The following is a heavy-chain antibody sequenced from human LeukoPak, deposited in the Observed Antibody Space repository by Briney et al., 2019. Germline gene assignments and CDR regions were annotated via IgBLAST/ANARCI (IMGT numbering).Heavy chain of an antibody. Sequence: ASVKVSCKASGYTFTSYDINWVRQATGQGLEWMGWMNPNSGNTGYAQKFQGRVTMTRNTSISTAYMELRSLRSEDTAVYYCARGGGAYYYDSSGFWGQGTLVTVSS. CDR2: MNPNSGNT. CDR3: ARGGGAYYYDSSGF. V-gene: IGHV1-8*01. D-gene: IGHD3-22*01. CDR1: GYTFTSYD. J-gene: IGHJ4*02.